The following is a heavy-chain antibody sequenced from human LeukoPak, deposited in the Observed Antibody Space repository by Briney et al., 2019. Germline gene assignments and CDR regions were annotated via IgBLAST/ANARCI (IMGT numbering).Heavy chain of an antibody. Sequence: SETLSLTCTVSGGSISRYYWSWIRQPPGKGLEWIGYIYYSGSTNYNPSLKSRVTISVDTSKNQFSLKLSSVTAADTAVYYCARGDGEHDFWSGYYTFNWFDPWGQGTLVTVSS. D-gene: IGHD3-3*01. J-gene: IGHJ5*02. V-gene: IGHV4-59*01. CDR2: IYYSGST. CDR3: ARGDGEHDFWSGYYTFNWFDP. CDR1: GGSISRYY.